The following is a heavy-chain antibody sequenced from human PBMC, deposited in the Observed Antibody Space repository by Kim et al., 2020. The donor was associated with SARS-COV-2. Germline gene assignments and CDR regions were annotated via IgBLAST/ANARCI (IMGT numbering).Heavy chain of an antibody. D-gene: IGHD3-3*01. CDR2: INTNTGNP. CDR1: GYTFTSYA. CDR3: ARVEGAYDLLAYYMDV. Sequence: ASVKVSCKASGYTFTSYAMNWVRQAPGQGLEWMGWINTNTGNPTYAQGFTGRFVFSLDTSVSTAYLQISSLKAEDTAVYYCARVEGAYDLLAYYMDVWGKGTTVTVSS. V-gene: IGHV7-4-1*02. J-gene: IGHJ6*03.